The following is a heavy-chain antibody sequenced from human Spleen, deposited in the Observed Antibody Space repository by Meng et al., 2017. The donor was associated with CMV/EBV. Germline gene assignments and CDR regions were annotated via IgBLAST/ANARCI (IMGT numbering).Heavy chain of an antibody. D-gene: IGHD3-10*01. CDR1: GITFTRYWYD. V-gene: IGHV4-31*02. Sequence: CNVSGITFTRYWYDWGRNMPRKGKGWMWIIYTADSESTDNSPSLKRRVIIAVDSFKNQFSLKRRLVTAEDTAHYYGAKVRGSGTEDYWGPGILVTVSS. CDR2: TADSEST. J-gene: IGHJ4*02. CDR3: AKVRGSGTEDY.